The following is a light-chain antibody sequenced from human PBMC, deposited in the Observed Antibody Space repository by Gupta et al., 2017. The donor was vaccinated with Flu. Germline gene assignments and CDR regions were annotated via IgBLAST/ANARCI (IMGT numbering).Light chain of an antibody. J-gene: IGKJ2*03. CDR1: QRISSW. Sequence: DIQMIQYPSTLSASVGDRVTITCRASQRISSWLAWYQQKPGNAPQLLIYKASSLESGVPSRFSGSGSWTEFTLTISSRQPDDFATYYCQQYNSYPYSFGQGTKLEIK. CDR2: KAS. CDR3: QQYNSYPYS. V-gene: IGKV1-5*03.